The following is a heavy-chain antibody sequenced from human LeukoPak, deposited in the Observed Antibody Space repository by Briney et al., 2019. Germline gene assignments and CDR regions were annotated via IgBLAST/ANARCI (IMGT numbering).Heavy chain of an antibody. J-gene: IGHJ4*02. CDR3: ARGPSSALDY. Sequence: ASVTVSCTASGYTFSSYAINWVRQAPGQGLEYMGWINTNTGKPTYVQGFTGRFVFSSDTSVSTSYLQISSLKPEDTAVYYCARGPSSALDYWGQGTQVTVSS. CDR1: GYTFSSYA. D-gene: IGHD3-22*01. V-gene: IGHV7-4-1*02. CDR2: INTNTGKP.